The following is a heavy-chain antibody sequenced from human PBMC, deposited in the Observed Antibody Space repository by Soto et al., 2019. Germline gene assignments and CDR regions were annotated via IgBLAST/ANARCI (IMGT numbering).Heavy chain of an antibody. CDR2: IYYSGST. D-gene: IGHD1-26*01. CDR3: ARARVGASSFDY. Sequence: QVQLQESGPGLVKPSETLSLTCTVSGGSISSYYWSWIRQPPGKGLEWIGYIYYSGSTNYNPSLKSRVTISVDTSKNQFSLKLSSVTAADTAVYYCARARVGASSFDYWGKGTLVTVAS. V-gene: IGHV4-59*08. CDR1: GGSISSYY. J-gene: IGHJ4*02.